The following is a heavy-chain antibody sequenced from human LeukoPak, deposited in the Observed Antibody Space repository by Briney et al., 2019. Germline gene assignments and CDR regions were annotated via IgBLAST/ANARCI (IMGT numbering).Heavy chain of an antibody. D-gene: IGHD4-23*01. CDR1: GGSISSGSYY. CDR3: ARAIYGGNTVAFDI. V-gene: IGHV4-61*02. CDR2: IYTSGST. Sequence: PSQTLSLTCTVSGGSISSGSYYWSWIRQPAGKGLEWIGRIYTSGSTNYNPSLKSRVTISVDTSKNQFSLKLSSVTAADTAVYYCARAIYGGNTVAFDIWGQGTMVTVSS. J-gene: IGHJ3*02.